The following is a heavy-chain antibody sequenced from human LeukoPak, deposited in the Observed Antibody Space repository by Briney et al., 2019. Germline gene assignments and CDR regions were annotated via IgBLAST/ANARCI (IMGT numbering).Heavy chain of an antibody. V-gene: IGHV4-59*01. CDR1: GGSISSDY. CDR3: ARVSVVYGMDV. Sequence: SETLSLTCSVSGGSISSDYWAWIRQPPGKGLEWIGYMYYTGSTNYNPSLKSRVTISLAASKNQFSLKLSSVTAADTAVYYCARVSVVYGMDVWGRGTTVTVSS. J-gene: IGHJ6*02. CDR2: MYYTGST.